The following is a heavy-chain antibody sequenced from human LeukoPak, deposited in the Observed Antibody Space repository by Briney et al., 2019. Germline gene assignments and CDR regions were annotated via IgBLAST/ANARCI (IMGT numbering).Heavy chain of an antibody. CDR1: GYTFTNYD. D-gene: IGHD3/OR15-3a*01. CDR2: LHPNSGNA. Sequence: ASVKVSCKASGYTFTNYDINWVRQATGQGLEWMGWLHPNSGNAGYAQSFQGRVTITGDISMSTSYMELSSLTSEDTAVYYCARVISGFWTGYYDPFDIWGQGTMVTVSS. J-gene: IGHJ3*02. CDR3: ARVISGFWTGYYDPFDI. V-gene: IGHV1-8*03.